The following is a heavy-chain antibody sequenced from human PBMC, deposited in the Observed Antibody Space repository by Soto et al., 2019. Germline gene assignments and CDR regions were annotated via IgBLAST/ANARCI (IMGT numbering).Heavy chain of an antibody. CDR1: GFTFSSYG. D-gene: IGHD4-17*01. CDR3: TTPVMGTVTLYYFDY. J-gene: IGHJ4*02. Sequence: QPGGSLRLSCAASGFTFSSYGMHWVRQAPGKGLEWVAVISYDGSNKYYADSVKGRFTISRDNSKNTLYLQMNSLRTEDTAVYYCTTPVMGTVTLYYFDYWGRGTLVTVSS. V-gene: IGHV3-30*03. CDR2: ISYDGSNK.